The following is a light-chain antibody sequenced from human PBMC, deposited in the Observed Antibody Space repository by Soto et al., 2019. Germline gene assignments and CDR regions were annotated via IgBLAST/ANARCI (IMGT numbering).Light chain of an antibody. Sequence: DIQMTQSPPTLSASVGDRVTITCRASQPISSWLAWYHQKPGKAPKLLIYDASNSESGVPSRFSGSGSGTEFTLTISSLQPEDFGIYYCQQYENYWTFGQGTKVDIK. V-gene: IGKV1-5*01. CDR1: QPISSW. J-gene: IGKJ1*01. CDR2: DAS. CDR3: QQYENYWT.